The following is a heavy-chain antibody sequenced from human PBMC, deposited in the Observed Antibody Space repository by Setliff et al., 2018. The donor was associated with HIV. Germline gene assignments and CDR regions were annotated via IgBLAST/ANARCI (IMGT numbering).Heavy chain of an antibody. CDR3: AIDGLSYNILPGSIAYFHSGMDV. CDR2: ISAYNGDI. D-gene: IGHD3-9*01. CDR1: GYTFTSYG. J-gene: IGHJ6*02. V-gene: IGHV1-18*01. Sequence: ASVKVSCKASGYTFTSYGISWVRQAPGQGLEWMGWISAYNGDIRYSQRFEGRLTMTTETSTNTAYMELRSLRSDDTAVYYCAIDGLSYNILPGSIAYFHSGMDVWGQGTTVTVSS.